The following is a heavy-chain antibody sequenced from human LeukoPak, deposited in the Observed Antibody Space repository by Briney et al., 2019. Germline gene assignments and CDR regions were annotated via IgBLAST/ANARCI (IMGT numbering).Heavy chain of an antibody. D-gene: IGHD5-12*01. J-gene: IGHJ4*02. CDR2: ISSSSSTI. Sequence: GGSLRLSCAASGFTFSSYSMNWVRQAPGKGLEWVSYISSSSSTIYYADSVKGRFTISRDNAKNSLYLQMNSLRAEDTAVYYCARETGYASYYFDYWGQGTLVTVSS. V-gene: IGHV3-48*01. CDR3: ARETGYASYYFDY. CDR1: GFTFSSYS.